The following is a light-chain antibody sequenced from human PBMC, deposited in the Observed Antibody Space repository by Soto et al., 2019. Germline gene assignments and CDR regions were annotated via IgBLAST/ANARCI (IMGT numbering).Light chain of an antibody. CDR3: QQYNNWPPLT. J-gene: IGKJ4*01. V-gene: IGKV3-15*01. Sequence: EIVMTQSPATLSVSPGERATLSCRAGQINSNNLAWYQHIPGQAPRLLIYGASTRAPGIPARFSGSGSGTDFTLTISSLQSEDVAVYYCQQYNNWPPLTFGGGTKVEIK. CDR2: GAS. CDR1: QINSNN.